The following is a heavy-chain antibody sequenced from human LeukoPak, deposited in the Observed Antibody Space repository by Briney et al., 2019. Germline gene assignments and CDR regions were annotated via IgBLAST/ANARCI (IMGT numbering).Heavy chain of an antibody. V-gene: IGHV3-53*01. Sequence: GGSPRLSCAASGFTVSSCYMSWVRQAPGKGLEWVSVLYSDGTTYYRDSVKGRFTISRDNSKNTLYLQMDNLRVEDAAVYYCARATYDSNGYTANHDSWGQGTLVTVSS. CDR3: ARATYDSNGYTANHDS. CDR2: LYSDGTT. J-gene: IGHJ4*02. D-gene: IGHD3-22*01. CDR1: GFTVSSCY.